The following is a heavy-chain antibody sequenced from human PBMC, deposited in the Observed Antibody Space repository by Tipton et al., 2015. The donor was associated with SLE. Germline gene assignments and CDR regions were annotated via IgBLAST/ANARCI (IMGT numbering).Heavy chain of an antibody. Sequence: QSGAEVKKPGASVRVSRKASGYTFSSWYMNWVRQAPGQGLEWMGEINPGGYITTYAQKFQGRLTLTRDTSTSTVYMELRSLRSDDTAVYYCARYYYGSGSYGYGGQGPLVTVSS. CDR1: GYTFSSWY. D-gene: IGHD3-10*01. V-gene: IGHV1-46*01. CDR3: ARYYYGSGSYGY. J-gene: IGHJ4*02. CDR2: INPGGYIT.